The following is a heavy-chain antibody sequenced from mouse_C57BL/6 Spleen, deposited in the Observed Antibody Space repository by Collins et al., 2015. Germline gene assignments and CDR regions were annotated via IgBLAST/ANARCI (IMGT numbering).Heavy chain of an antibody. CDR3: SSLSNYFDY. CDR1: GYTFTDYE. CDR2: IDPETSGT. V-gene: IGHV1-15*01. D-gene: IGHD2-5*01. Sequence: QVQLQRSGAELVRPGASVTLSCKASGYTFTDYEMHWVKQTPVHGLEWIGAIDPETSGTAYNQKFKGKAKLTTDKSSSTAYMELRGLTSEDSAVYYCSSLSNYFDYWGQGTTLTVSS. J-gene: IGHJ2*01.